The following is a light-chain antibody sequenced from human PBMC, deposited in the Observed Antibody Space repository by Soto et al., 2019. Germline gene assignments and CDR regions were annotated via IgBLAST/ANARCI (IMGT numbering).Light chain of an antibody. CDR2: DAS. CDR1: QSVNRY. CDR3: QQRDIWPWT. J-gene: IGKJ1*01. Sequence: EIVMTQSPATLSVSPGERATLSCWASQSVNRYLVWYQQKPGQAPRLLMYDASERATGIPARFSGSGSGTDFTLTISSLEPEDFAVYYCQQRDIWPWTFGQGTNVDI. V-gene: IGKV3-11*01.